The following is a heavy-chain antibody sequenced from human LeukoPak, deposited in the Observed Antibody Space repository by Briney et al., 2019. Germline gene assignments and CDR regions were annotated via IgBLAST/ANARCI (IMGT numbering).Heavy chain of an antibody. Sequence: SVKVSCKASGGTFSSYAISWVRQAPGQGLEWMGGIIPIFGTANYAQKFQGRVTITADESTSTAYMELSSLRSEDTAVHYCARDSGNYHYDMDVWGQGTTVIVSS. CDR1: GGTFSSYA. J-gene: IGHJ6*02. CDR2: IIPIFGTA. V-gene: IGHV1-69*13. D-gene: IGHD3-10*01. CDR3: ARDSGNYHYDMDV.